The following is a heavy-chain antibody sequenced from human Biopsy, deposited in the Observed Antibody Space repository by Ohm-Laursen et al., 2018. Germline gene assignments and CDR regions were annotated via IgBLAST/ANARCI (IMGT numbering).Heavy chain of an antibody. D-gene: IGHD3-9*01. V-gene: IGHV1-46*01. CDR3: ARDETGSSVFGPYYYGMDV. Sequence: ASVKVSCNPSGYSFTKYYINWVRQAPGQGLEWMGIINPTGGTTSYAEKFQGRVTLTRDTSTGTVYLELNSLIYEDTALYYCARDETGSSVFGPYYYGMDVWGQGTTVTVS. J-gene: IGHJ6*02. CDR1: GYSFTKYY. CDR2: INPTGGTT.